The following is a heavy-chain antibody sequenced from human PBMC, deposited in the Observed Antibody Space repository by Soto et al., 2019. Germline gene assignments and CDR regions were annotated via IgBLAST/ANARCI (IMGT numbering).Heavy chain of an antibody. CDR3: ARQPTTGDTDLWFDP. Sequence: QLQLLESGPGLVKASETLSLTCNVSGGSISTSRSYWAWIRQPPGKGLEWLANIFYSGSTYYNPSLASRVTVSVDTYKNEFSLTLRSVTAAATAVYYCARQPTTGDTDLWFDPWGQGTLVTVSS. V-gene: IGHV4-39*01. CDR2: IFYSGST. J-gene: IGHJ5*02. CDR1: GGSISTSRSY. D-gene: IGHD2-21*01.